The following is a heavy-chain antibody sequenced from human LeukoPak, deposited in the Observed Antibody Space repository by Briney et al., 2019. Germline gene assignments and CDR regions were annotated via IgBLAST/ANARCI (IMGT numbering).Heavy chain of an antibody. Sequence: ASVKVSCKASGYTFTSYGISWVRQAPGQGLEWMGWINPNSGGTNYAQKFQGRVTMTRDTSISTAYMELSRLRSDDTAVYYCARAPHAGAFDYWGQGTLVTVSS. CDR1: GYTFTSYG. J-gene: IGHJ4*02. V-gene: IGHV1-2*02. CDR3: ARAPHAGAFDY. CDR2: INPNSGGT. D-gene: IGHD3-10*01.